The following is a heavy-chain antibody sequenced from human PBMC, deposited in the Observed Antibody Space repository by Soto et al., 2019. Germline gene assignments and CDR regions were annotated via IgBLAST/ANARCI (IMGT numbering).Heavy chain of an antibody. Sequence: QVQLVQSGAELKKPGASVKVSCKASGYTFSNYDMNWVRQATGQGPEWIGWVNPNNGDTGYAQKFQARVTLTTDISTTTAYMERTSLRSEDTAIYYCAKVSRKGSAIDFDYWGQGTVITVSS. V-gene: IGHV1-8*01. D-gene: IGHD3-10*01. CDR3: AKVSRKGSAIDFDY. J-gene: IGHJ4*02. CDR1: GYTFSNYD. CDR2: VNPNNGDT.